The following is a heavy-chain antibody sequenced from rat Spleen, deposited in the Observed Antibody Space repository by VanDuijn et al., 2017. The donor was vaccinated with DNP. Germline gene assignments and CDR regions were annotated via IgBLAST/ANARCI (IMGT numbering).Heavy chain of an antibody. D-gene: IGHD1-1*01. J-gene: IGHJ2*01. CDR3: AKDRELQWSYYFDY. V-gene: IGHV5-19*01. CDR1: GFTFSFYG. CDR2: ISASGGST. Sequence: EVQLVESGGGLVQPGRSLKLSCAASGFTFSFYGMAWVRQAPKKGLEWVASISASGGSTSYRDSVKGRFTISRDNAKSTLYLQMDSLRSEDTATYYCAKDRELQWSYYFDYWGQGVMVTVSS.